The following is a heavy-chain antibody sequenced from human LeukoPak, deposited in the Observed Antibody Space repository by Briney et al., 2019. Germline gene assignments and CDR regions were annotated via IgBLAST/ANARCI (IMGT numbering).Heavy chain of an antibody. CDR3: ARLSPDGFDI. Sequence: PSGTLSLTCAVSGGSITSSKWWTWVRPPPGKGLEWIGESYHSGSTNYNPSLKSRVTISVDKSKKQFSLKLSSVTAADTAVYYCARLSPDGFDIWGQGTMVTVFS. J-gene: IGHJ3*02. CDR2: SYHSGST. CDR1: GGSITSSKW. D-gene: IGHD2/OR15-2a*01. V-gene: IGHV4-4*02.